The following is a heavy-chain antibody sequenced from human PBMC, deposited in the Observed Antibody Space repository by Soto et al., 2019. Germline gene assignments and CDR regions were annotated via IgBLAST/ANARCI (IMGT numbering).Heavy chain of an antibody. CDR1: GFSLSANGMG. Sequence: SGPTLVNPTETLTLTCTFSGFSLSANGMGVGWIRQSPGKALEWLVVIFWDDNNRYSPSLKSRITITKDTSKKQVVLRMTNMDPVDTATYYCVQRPRSGSYLPYWGQGILVTVYS. V-gene: IGHV2-5*02. D-gene: IGHD1-26*01. J-gene: IGHJ4*02. CDR2: IFWDDNN. CDR3: VQRPRSGSYLPY.